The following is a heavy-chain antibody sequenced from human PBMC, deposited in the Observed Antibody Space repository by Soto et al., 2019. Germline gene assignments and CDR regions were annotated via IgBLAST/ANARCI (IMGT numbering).Heavy chain of an antibody. J-gene: IGHJ5*02. CDR2: ISTSNGKT. V-gene: IGHV1-18*01. CDR3: ARDLISYSNNALHWLDP. Sequence: QVQLVQSGAEVKKPGASVMLSCKTSGYTFTNHGISWVRQAPGQGLEWMGWISTSNGKTDYTQKLQGRLSLTTDTSTSTAYMQLSNLRSDDTAVYYCARDLISYSNNALHWLDPWGQGTLVTVSS. D-gene: IGHD6-13*01. CDR1: GYTFTNHG.